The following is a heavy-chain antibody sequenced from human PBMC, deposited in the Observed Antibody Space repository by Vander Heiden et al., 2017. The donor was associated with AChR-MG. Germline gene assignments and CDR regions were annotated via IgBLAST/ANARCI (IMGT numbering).Heavy chain of an antibody. J-gene: IGHJ6*03. V-gene: IGHV3-30-3*01. CDR3: ARAPSPRKYYYYYMDV. Sequence: QVQLVESGGGVVQPGRSLRLSCAASGFTFSSYAMHWVRQAPGKGLEWVAVISYDGSNKYYADSVKGRFTISRDNSKNTLYLQMNSLRAEDTAVYYCARAPSPRKYYYYYMDVWGKGTTVTVSS. CDR2: ISYDGSNK. CDR1: GFTFSSYA.